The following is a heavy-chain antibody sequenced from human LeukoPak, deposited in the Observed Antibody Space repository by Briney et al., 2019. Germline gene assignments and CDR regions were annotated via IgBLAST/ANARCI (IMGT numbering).Heavy chain of an antibody. V-gene: IGHV1-18*01. CDR1: GYSCTSYG. CDR2: TSAYNGNT. Sequence: ASVKLSCKASGYSCTSYGNSWMRQAPGQGLEWMAWTSAYNGNTYYAQKPQGRVTTTTDTSPSPAHMELRSLGCEDTAVYSGARERGDDYGDGWGQGTLVTVSS. J-gene: IGHJ4*02. D-gene: IGHD4-17*01. CDR3: ARERGDDYGDG.